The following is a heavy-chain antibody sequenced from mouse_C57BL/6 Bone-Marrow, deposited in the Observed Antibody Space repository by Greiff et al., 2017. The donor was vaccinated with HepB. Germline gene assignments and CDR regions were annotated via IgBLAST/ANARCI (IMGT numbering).Heavy chain of an antibody. CDR2: ISSGGDYI. J-gene: IGHJ2*01. CDR1: GFTFSSYA. Sequence: EVKVVESGEGLVKPGGSLKLSCAASGFTFSSYAMSWVRQTPEKRLEWVAYISSGGDYIYYADTVKGRFTISRDNARNTLYLQMSSLKSEDTAMYYCTRRAYYYGSSWDYRGQGTTLTVSS. V-gene: IGHV5S21*01. D-gene: IGHD1-1*01. CDR3: TRRAYYYGSSWDY.